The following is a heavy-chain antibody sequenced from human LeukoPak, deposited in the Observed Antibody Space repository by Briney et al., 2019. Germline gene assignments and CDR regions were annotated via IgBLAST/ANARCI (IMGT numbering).Heavy chain of an antibody. Sequence: PGGSLRLSCAASGFTFSGYAMSWVRQAPGKGLEWVSAISGSGGSTYYADSVKGRFTISRDNSKNTLYLQMNSLRAEDTAVYYCAKGRFGELLSYFDYWGQGTLVTVSS. CDR3: AKGRFGELLSYFDY. CDR1: GFTFSGYA. J-gene: IGHJ4*02. D-gene: IGHD3-10*01. V-gene: IGHV3-23*01. CDR2: ISGSGGST.